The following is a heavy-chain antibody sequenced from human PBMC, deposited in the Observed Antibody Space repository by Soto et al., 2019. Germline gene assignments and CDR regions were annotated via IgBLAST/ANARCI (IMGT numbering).Heavy chain of an antibody. V-gene: IGHV1-18*01. CDR1: GYTFISYG. CDR2: ISGYTSNT. Sequence: ASVKVSCKASGYTFISYGISWVRQAPGQGLEWMGWISGYTSNTHYAQKFQGRVTMTTDTSTSTAYIELRSLRSDDTAVYYCARSLRYYDSSAYYLNWGQGTLVTSPQ. J-gene: IGHJ4*02. D-gene: IGHD3-22*01. CDR3: ARSLRYYDSSAYYLN.